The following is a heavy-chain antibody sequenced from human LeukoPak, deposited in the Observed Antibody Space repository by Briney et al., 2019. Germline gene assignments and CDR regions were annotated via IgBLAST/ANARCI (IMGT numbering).Heavy chain of an antibody. D-gene: IGHD6-19*01. CDR2: ISYDGSNK. CDR3: AKDLIAVAGIDY. Sequence: GGSLRLSCAASGFTFSSYGMHWVRQAPGKGLEWVAVISYDGSNKYYADSVKGRFTISRENSKHTLYLQMNSLKPEDTALYYCAKDLIAVAGIDYWGQGTLVTVSS. J-gene: IGHJ4*02. CDR1: GFTFSSYG. V-gene: IGHV3-30*18.